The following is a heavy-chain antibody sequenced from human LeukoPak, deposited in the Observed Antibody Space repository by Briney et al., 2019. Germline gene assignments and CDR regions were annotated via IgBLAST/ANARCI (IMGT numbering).Heavy chain of an antibody. J-gene: IGHJ4*02. D-gene: IGHD6-13*01. CDR2: IKEDGSEK. Sequence: GGSLRLSCAASGLTFSNYWMTWVRLAPGKGLEWVADIKEDGSEKYYVDSVKGRFTISRDNAKNSLFLQMDSLRSEDTAVYYCVKNSGWYRLDCWGQGTLVTVSS. CDR1: GLTFSNYW. V-gene: IGHV3-7*03. CDR3: VKNSGWYRLDC.